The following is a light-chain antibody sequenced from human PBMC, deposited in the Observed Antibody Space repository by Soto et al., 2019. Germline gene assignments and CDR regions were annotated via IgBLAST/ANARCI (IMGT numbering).Light chain of an antibody. V-gene: IGLV7-43*01. J-gene: IGLJ3*02. CDR2: NTI. Sequence: QTVVTQEPSLTVSPGGTVTLTCASSTGAVTSGNHATWFQQKPGRAPRALISNTISKHSWTPARFSGSLLGGKPALTLSGVQTEDEADYYCLLYYGGVRVFGGGTKLTVL. CDR1: TGAVTSGNH. CDR3: LLYYGGVRV.